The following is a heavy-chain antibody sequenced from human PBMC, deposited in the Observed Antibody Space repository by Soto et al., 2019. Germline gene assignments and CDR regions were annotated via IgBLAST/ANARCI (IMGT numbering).Heavy chain of an antibody. D-gene: IGHD4-17*01. Sequence: QVQLQQWGAGLLKPSETLSLTCAVYGGSFSGYYWSWIRQPPGKGLEWIGEINHSGSTNYNPSLKIRVTISVDTSKNQFSLKLSSVTAADTAVYYCARTKTTVTHGGFDYWGQGTLVTVSS. J-gene: IGHJ4*02. V-gene: IGHV4-34*01. CDR1: GGSFSGYY. CDR2: INHSGST. CDR3: ARTKTTVTHGGFDY.